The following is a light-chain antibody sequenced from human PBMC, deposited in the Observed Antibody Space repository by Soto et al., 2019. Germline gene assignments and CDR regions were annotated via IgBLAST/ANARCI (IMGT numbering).Light chain of an antibody. J-gene: IGLJ1*01. Sequence: QSVLTQPRSVSGSPGQSVTISCTGTSSDVGGYNYVSWYQQHPGKAPKLMIYDVSQRPSGVPDRFSGSKSGNTASLTISGLQAEDEADYYCCSYAGSSTPYVFGTGTKLTVL. V-gene: IGLV2-11*01. CDR1: SSDVGGYNY. CDR3: CSYAGSSTPYV. CDR2: DVS.